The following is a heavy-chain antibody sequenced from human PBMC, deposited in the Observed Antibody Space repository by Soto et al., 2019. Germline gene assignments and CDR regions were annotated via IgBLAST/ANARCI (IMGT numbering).Heavy chain of an antibody. CDR2: INAGNGNT. D-gene: IGHD4-17*01. CDR1: GYTFTSYG. CDR3: ARDWEDYGDSHYHDGTDV. Sequence: SVKVSCKASGYTFTSYGMHWVRQAPGQRLEWMGWINAGNGNTKYSQKFQGRVTITRDTSASTAYMELSSLRSEDTAVYYCARDWEDYGDSHYHDGTDVWWQGTT. V-gene: IGHV1-3*01. J-gene: IGHJ6*01.